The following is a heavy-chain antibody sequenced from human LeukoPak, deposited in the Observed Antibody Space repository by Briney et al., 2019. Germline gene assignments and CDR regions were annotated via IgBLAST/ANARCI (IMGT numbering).Heavy chain of an antibody. V-gene: IGHV3-74*01. CDR1: GFTFRSYW. D-gene: IGHD4-17*01. J-gene: IGHJ4*02. CDR3: ARALTTSTTVNTGY. Sequence: GGSLRLSCAASGFTFRSYWMHWVRQAPGKGLVWVSRTNSDGSSTNYADSVKGRFTISRDNAKNTLYLQMDSLRAEDTAVYYCARALTTSTTVNTGYRGQGILVTVSS. CDR2: TNSDGSST.